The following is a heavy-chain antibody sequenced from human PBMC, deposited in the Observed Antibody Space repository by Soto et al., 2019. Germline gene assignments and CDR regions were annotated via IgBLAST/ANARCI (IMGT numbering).Heavy chain of an antibody. CDR1: GYTFTSYY. CDR2: INPSGGST. CDR3: ARDREGEPTGIWFDP. Sequence: GASVKVSCKASGYTFTSYYMHWVRQAPGQGLEWMGIINPSGGSTSYAQKFQGRVTMTRDTSTSTVYMELSSLRSEDTAVYYCARDREGEPTGIWFDPWGQGTLVTVSS. V-gene: IGHV1-46*01. J-gene: IGHJ5*02. D-gene: IGHD1-26*01.